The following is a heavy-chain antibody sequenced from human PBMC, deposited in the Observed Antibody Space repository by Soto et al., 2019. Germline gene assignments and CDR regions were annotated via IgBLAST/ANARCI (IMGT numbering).Heavy chain of an antibody. CDR2: IKQDGSEK. Sequence: EVQLVESGGGLVQPGGSLRLSCAASGFTFSGYWMSWVRQAPGKGLEWVANIKQDGSEKYYVDSVKGRFTISRDNAMNSLYLLMNSLRAEDTAVYYCAKNNRYCSSTNCFVFDYWGQGTLVTVSS. J-gene: IGHJ4*02. CDR1: GFTFSGYW. CDR3: AKNNRYCSSTNCFVFDY. D-gene: IGHD2-2*01. V-gene: IGHV3-7*01.